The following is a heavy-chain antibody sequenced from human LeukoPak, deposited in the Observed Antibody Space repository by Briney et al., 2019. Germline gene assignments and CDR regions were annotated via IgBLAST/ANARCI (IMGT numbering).Heavy chain of an antibody. J-gene: IGHJ4*02. D-gene: IGHD3-22*01. CDR2: IYYSGST. Sequence: PSETLSLTCTVSGGSISSYYWSWIRQPPGKGLEWIGYIYYSGSTNYNPSLKSRVTISVDTSKNQFSLRLSSVTAADTAVHSCARHYYDSSGSAYYFDYWGQGTLVTVSS. CDR1: GGSISSYY. V-gene: IGHV4-59*08. CDR3: ARHYYDSSGSAYYFDY.